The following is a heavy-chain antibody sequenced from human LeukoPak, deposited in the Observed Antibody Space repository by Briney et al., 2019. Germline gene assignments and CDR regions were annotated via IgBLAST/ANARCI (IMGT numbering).Heavy chain of an antibody. Sequence: ASVKVSCKASGYTFTSYGISWVRQAPGQGLEWMGRVDPEDGRTLYAEKFQGRITITADTSTDTAYMELSSLRSADTAVYYCATIGASVAVRPQVDHWGQGTLVTVSS. J-gene: IGHJ4*02. CDR1: GYTFTSYG. CDR3: ATIGASVAVRPQVDH. V-gene: IGHV1-69-2*01. D-gene: IGHD6-6*01. CDR2: VDPEDGRT.